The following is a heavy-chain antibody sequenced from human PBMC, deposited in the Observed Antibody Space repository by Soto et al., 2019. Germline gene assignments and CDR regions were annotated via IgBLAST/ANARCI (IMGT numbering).Heavy chain of an antibody. Sequence: LETLSLTCTVSGGSISSSSYYWGWIRQPPGKGLEWIGSIYYSGSTYYNPSLKSRVTISVDTSKNQFSLKLSSVTAADTAVYYCARLKNHDDAFDIWGQGTMVTVSS. D-gene: IGHD1-1*01. V-gene: IGHV4-39*01. J-gene: IGHJ3*02. CDR1: GGSISSSSYY. CDR3: ARLKNHDDAFDI. CDR2: IYYSGST.